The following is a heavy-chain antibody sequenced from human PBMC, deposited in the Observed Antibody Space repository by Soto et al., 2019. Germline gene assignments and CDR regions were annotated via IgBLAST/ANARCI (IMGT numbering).Heavy chain of an antibody. Sequence: ASVKVSCKASGFTFTSSAVQWVRQARGQRLEWIGWIVVGSGNTNYAQKFQERVTITRDMSTSTAYMELSSLRSEDTAVYYCAAGIEYSSSSDWFDPWGQGTLVTVSS. CDR3: AAGIEYSSSSDWFDP. D-gene: IGHD6-6*01. CDR1: GFTFTSSA. J-gene: IGHJ5*02. CDR2: IVVGSGNT. V-gene: IGHV1-58*01.